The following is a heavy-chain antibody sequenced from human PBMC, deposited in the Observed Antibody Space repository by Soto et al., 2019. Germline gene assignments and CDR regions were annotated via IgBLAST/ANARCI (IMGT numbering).Heavy chain of an antibody. D-gene: IGHD2-2*01. V-gene: IGHV3-23*01. J-gene: IGHJ6*02. Sequence: GGSLRLSCAASGFSFRSYAMSWVRQAPGKGLEWVSAISGSGGSTYYADSVKGRFTISRDNSKNTLYLQMNGLRAEDTAVYYCAKKRRECSSTSCSYYYYGMDVWGQGTTVTVSS. CDR3: AKKRRECSSTSCSYYYYGMDV. CDR1: GFSFRSYA. CDR2: ISGSGGST.